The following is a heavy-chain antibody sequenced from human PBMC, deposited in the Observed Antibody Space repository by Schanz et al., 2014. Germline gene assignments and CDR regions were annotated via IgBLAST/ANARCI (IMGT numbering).Heavy chain of an antibody. J-gene: IGHJ4*02. V-gene: IGHV1-46*03. CDR1: GYTFTNFF. D-gene: IGHD3-10*01. Sequence: QVHLVQSGAEVHKPGASLKISCKASGYTFTNFFLHWVRQAPGQGLEWMGIINPIGGSTTYAQKCRGAVTLTTDTSTDTAYLELTSLRSEDTAVYYCARGSPENMIRGELDYWGQGTLLIVSS. CDR2: INPIGGST. CDR3: ARGSPENMIRGELDY.